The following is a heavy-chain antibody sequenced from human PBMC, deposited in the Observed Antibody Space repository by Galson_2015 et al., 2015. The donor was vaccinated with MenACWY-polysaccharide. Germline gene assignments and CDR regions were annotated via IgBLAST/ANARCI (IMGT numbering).Heavy chain of an antibody. CDR3: ARVDIVRYYVDS. Sequence: SLRLSCAASEFTFSNYWMHWVRQAPGEGLVWVSRIYNDGTRSSYADSVQGRFTISRDNAKNTLYLEINSLRAEDTAVYYCARVDIVRYYVDSSGQGTLVPVSS. V-gene: IGHV3-74*01. J-gene: IGHJ4*02. D-gene: IGHD2-15*01. CDR1: EFTFSNYW. CDR2: IYNDGTRS.